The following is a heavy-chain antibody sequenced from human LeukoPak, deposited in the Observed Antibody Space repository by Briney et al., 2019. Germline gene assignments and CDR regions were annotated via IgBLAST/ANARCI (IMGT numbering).Heavy chain of an antibody. Sequence: SETLSLTCTVSGGSISSYYWSWIRQPPGKGLEWIGYIYYSGSTNYNPSLRSRVTISVATSKNQFSLKLSSVTAADTAVYYCARAKTLYCSSPSCHYYYGMDVWGKGTTVTVSS. D-gene: IGHD2-2*01. V-gene: IGHV4-59*01. CDR2: IYYSGST. CDR1: GGSISSYY. CDR3: ARAKTLYCSSPSCHYYYGMDV. J-gene: IGHJ6*04.